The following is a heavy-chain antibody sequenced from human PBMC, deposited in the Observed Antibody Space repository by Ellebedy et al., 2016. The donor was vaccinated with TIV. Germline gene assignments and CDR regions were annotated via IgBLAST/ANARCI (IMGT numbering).Heavy chain of an antibody. V-gene: IGHV3-7*01. Sequence: GESLKISCVVSGFNFRSYWMGWVRQAPGKGLAWVANIYQDGSEKYYVDSVKGRFTISRDNAKNSLYLQLNSLRVEDTAVYYCARRGSYGDYAVQVNNWFDRWGQGTLVTV. J-gene: IGHJ5*02. CDR3: ARRGSYGDYAVQVNNWFDR. CDR2: IYQDGSEK. D-gene: IGHD4-17*01. CDR1: GFNFRSYW.